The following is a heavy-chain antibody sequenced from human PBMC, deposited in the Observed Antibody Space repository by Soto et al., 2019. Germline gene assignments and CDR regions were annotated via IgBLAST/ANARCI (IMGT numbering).Heavy chain of an antibody. J-gene: IGHJ4*02. D-gene: IGHD3-22*01. Sequence: GGSLRLSCAASGFTFSSYAMSWVRQAPGKGLEWVSAISGSGGSTYYADSVKGRFTISRDNSKNTLYLQMNSLRAEDTAVYYCARSREPPYDSSGYYAYYFDYWGQGTLVTVSS. CDR1: GFTFSSYA. CDR2: ISGSGGST. CDR3: ARSREPPYDSSGYYAYYFDY. V-gene: IGHV3-23*01.